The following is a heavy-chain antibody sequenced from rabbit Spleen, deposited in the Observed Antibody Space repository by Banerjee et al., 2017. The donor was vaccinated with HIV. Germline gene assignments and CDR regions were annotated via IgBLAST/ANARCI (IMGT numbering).Heavy chain of an antibody. CDR3: ARDTSSSFSSYGMDL. CDR1: GFTLSSYY. V-gene: IGHV1S7*01. J-gene: IGHJ6*01. Sequence: QSLEESGGDLVKPGASLTLTCKASGFTLSSYYMNWVRQAPGKGLEWIGIIGTAEGSTYYASWVNGRFTISSDNAQNTVFLQMTSLTVADTATYFCARDTSSSFSSYGMDLWGQGTLVTVS. CDR2: IGTAEGST. D-gene: IGHD1-1*01.